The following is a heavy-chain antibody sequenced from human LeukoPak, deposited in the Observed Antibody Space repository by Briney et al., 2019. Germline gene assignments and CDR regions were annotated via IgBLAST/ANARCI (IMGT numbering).Heavy chain of an antibody. J-gene: IGHJ4*02. CDR2: ISYDGSNK. CDR1: GFTFSSYG. V-gene: IGHV3-30*18. Sequence: PGGSLRLSCAASGFTFSSYGMHWVRQAPGKGLEWVAVISYDGSNKYYADSVKGRFTISRDNSKNTLYLQMNSLRAEDTAVYYCAKVPVYGSGSYSPFDYWGQGTLVTVSS. CDR3: AKVPVYGSGSYSPFDY. D-gene: IGHD3-10*01.